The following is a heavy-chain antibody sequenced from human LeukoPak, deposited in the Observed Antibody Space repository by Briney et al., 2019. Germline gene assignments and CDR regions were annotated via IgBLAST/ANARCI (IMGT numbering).Heavy chain of an antibody. Sequence: ASVKVSCKASGYTFTGYYMHWVRQAPGQGLGWMGLINPNSGGTNYAKKFQGRVTMTRDTSISTAYMELSRLRSDDTAVYYCAREGQLSGRYFGGDFDIWGQGTMVTVSS. CDR1: GYTFTGYY. CDR2: INPNSGGT. CDR3: AREGQLSGRYFGGDFDI. V-gene: IGHV1-2*02. D-gene: IGHD1-26*01. J-gene: IGHJ3*02.